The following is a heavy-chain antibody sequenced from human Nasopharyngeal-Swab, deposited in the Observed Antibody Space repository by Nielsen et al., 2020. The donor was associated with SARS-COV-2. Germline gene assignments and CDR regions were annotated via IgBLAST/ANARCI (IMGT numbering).Heavy chain of an antibody. Sequence: ASVTVSCNASGYTFTSYGISWVRQAPGQGLEWMGWISAYNGNTNYAQKLQGRVTMTTDTSTSTAYMELRSLRSDDTAVYYCASPATVVTLDAFDIWGQGTMVTVSS. D-gene: IGHD4-23*01. CDR3: ASPATVVTLDAFDI. CDR1: GYTFTSYG. CDR2: ISAYNGNT. J-gene: IGHJ3*02. V-gene: IGHV1-18*01.